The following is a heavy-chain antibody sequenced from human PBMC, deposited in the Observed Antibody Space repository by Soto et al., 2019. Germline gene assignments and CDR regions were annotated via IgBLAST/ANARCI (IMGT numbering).Heavy chain of an antibody. CDR3: ARRKGDYYDSSGYHYYFDY. V-gene: IGHV1-2*02. D-gene: IGHD3-22*01. CDR1: GYTFIDYY. J-gene: IGHJ4*02. Sequence: ASVKVSCKASGYTFIDYYLHWVRQAPGQGPEWMGWINPNTGGPMFAQKFQGRGTMTRDTSINTVYMELSRLRSDDTAVYYCARRKGDYYDSSGYHYYFDYWGQGTLVTVSS. CDR2: INPNTGGP.